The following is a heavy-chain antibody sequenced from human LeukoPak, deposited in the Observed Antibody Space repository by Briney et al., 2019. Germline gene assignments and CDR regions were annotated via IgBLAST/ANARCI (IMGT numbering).Heavy chain of an antibody. V-gene: IGHV3-7*05. CDR1: GFTFSRCW. Sequence: GGSLRLSCAAAGFTFSRCWMNWVRQAPGRGREGVANIDQSGGRNNYVDSVKGRFTIPRDNAKNSLFLEMSSLRADDTAVYYCARVEQKWELPLWVQHWGQGTLVTVSS. CDR3: ARVEQKWELPLWVQH. D-gene: IGHD1-26*01. J-gene: IGHJ1*01. CDR2: IDQSGGRN.